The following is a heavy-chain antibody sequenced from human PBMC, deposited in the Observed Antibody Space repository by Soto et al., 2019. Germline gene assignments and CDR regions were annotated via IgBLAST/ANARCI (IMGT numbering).Heavy chain of an antibody. CDR1: GFTFSSYW. CDR3: ARERYSSSWYYYYYYYGMDV. V-gene: IGHV3-7*01. J-gene: IGHJ6*02. Sequence: LRLSCAASGFTFSSYWMSWVRQAPGKGLEWVANIKQDGSEKYYVDSVKGRFTISRDNAKNSLYLQMNSLRAEDTAVYYCARERYSSSWYYYYYYYGMDVWGQGTTVTVSS. D-gene: IGHD6-13*01. CDR2: IKQDGSEK.